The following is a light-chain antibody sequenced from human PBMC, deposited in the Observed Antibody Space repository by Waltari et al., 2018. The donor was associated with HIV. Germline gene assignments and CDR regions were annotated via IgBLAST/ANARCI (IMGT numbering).Light chain of an antibody. V-gene: IGLV2-23*02. J-gene: IGLJ1*01. CDR1: SSDVGSYNL. Sequence: QSALTQPASVSGSPGQSITISCTGTSSDVGSYNLVSWYQQHPDKAPKLMIYEVSKRPSGVSNRFSGSKSGNTASLTISGLQAEDEAYYYCCSYAGSSTFYVFGTGTKVTVL. CDR2: EVS. CDR3: CSYAGSSTFYV.